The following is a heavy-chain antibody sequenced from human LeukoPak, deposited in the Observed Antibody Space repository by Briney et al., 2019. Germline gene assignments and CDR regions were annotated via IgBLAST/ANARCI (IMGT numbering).Heavy chain of an antibody. CDR3: ARDWIELPTGAWNGFDY. Sequence: GSLRLSCAASGFSFSSYWMSWVRRAPGKGLEWVANIKQDGTETYYVDSVKGRFTISRDNAKNSLYLQMNSLRAEDTAVYYCARDWIELPTGAWNGFDYWGQGILVSVSS. CDR2: IKQDGTET. CDR1: GFSFSSYW. V-gene: IGHV3-7*01. J-gene: IGHJ4*02. D-gene: IGHD5-18*01.